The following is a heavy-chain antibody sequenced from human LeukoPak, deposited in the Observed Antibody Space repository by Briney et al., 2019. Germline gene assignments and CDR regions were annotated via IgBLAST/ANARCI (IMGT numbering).Heavy chain of an antibody. Sequence: GGSLRLSCAASGFTFSSYWMSWVRQAPGKGLEWVANIKQDGSEKYYVDSVKGRFTIFRDNAKNSLYLQMNSLRAEDTAVYYCARESTTVTSRSYFDYWGQGTLVTVSS. CDR3: ARESTTVTSRSYFDY. CDR1: GFTFSSYW. J-gene: IGHJ4*02. CDR2: IKQDGSEK. V-gene: IGHV3-7*03. D-gene: IGHD4-17*01.